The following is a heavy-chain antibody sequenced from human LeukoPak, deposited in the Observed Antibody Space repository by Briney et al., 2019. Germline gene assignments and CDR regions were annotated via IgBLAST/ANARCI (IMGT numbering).Heavy chain of an antibody. Sequence: GASVKVSCKVSGYTLTELSMHWVRQAPGKGLEWMGGFDPEDGETIYAQKFQGRVTMTEDTSTDTAYMELSSLRSEDTAVYYCATRSERGKWFGEPNFDYWGQGTLVTVSS. CDR2: FDPEDGET. CDR1: GYTLTELS. V-gene: IGHV1-24*01. D-gene: IGHD3-10*01. J-gene: IGHJ4*02. CDR3: ATRSERGKWFGEPNFDY.